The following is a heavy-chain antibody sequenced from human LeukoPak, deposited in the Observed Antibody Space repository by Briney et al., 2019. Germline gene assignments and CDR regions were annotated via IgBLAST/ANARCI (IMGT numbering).Heavy chain of an antibody. CDR3: ASVSSSSNLFDY. V-gene: IGHV4-30-2*01. CDR2: IYHSGST. CDR1: GGPISSGGYS. Sequence: SETLSLTCAVSGGPISSGGYSWSWIRQPPGKGLEWIGYIYHSGSTYYNPSLKSRVTISVDRSKNQFSLKLSSVTAADTAVYYCASVSSSSNLFDYWGQGTLVTVSS. J-gene: IGHJ4*02. D-gene: IGHD6-6*01.